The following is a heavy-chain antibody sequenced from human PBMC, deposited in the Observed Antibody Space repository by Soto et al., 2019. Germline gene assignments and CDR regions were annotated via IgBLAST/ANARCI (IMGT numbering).Heavy chain of an antibody. CDR1: GGTFSSYT. Sequence: ASVKVSCKASGGTFSSYTISWVRQAPGQGLEWMGRIIPILGIANYAQKFQGRVTITADKSTSTAYMELSSLRSEDTAVYYCARDLGGSIAARHGYYMDVWGKGTTVTVSS. J-gene: IGHJ6*03. V-gene: IGHV1-69*04. CDR2: IIPILGIA. CDR3: ARDLGGSIAARHGYYMDV. D-gene: IGHD6-6*01.